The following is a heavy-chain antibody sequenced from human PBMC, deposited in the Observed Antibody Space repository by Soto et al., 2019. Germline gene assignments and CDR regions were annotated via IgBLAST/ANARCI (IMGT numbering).Heavy chain of an antibody. D-gene: IGHD3-22*01. J-gene: IGHJ4*02. CDR1: GFTFSSYW. CDR2: IKQDGSEK. CDR3: ARDSALVYYYDSSGQFDY. V-gene: IGHV3-7*01. Sequence: EVQLVESGGGLVQPGGSLRLSCAASGFTFSSYWMSWVRQAPGKGLEWVANIKQDGSEKYYVDSVKGRFTISRDNAKNSLYLQMNSLRAEDTAVYYCARDSALVYYYDSSGQFDYWGQGTLVTVSS.